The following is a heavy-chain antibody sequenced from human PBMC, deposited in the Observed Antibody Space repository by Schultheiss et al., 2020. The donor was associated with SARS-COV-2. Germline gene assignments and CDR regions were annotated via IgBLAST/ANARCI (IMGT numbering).Heavy chain of an antibody. CDR3: ARDFMGIGYFDF. J-gene: IGHJ4*02. CDR2: IYHSGST. Sequence: SETLSLTCAVYGGSFSGYYWNWIRQPPGKGLEWIGEIYHSGSTNYNPSLKSRGTISIDKSKNQFSLKVSSVTAADTAVYYCARDFMGIGYFDFWGQGTLVTVSS. CDR1: GGSFSGYY. D-gene: IGHD7-27*01. V-gene: IGHV4-34*01.